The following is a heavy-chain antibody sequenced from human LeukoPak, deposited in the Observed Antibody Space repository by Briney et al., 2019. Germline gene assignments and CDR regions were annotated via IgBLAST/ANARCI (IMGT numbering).Heavy chain of an antibody. J-gene: IGHJ3*02. CDR3: ARARAYSGSYFDAFDI. Sequence: GGSLRLSCAASAFTFSSYSMNWVRQAPGKGLEWVSSISSSSGYIYYADSVKGRSSISRDNAENSLYLQMDSLRVEDTAIYYCARARAYSGSYFDAFDIWGQGTTVTVTS. CDR2: ISSSSGYI. D-gene: IGHD1-26*01. V-gene: IGHV3-21*01. CDR1: AFTFSSYS.